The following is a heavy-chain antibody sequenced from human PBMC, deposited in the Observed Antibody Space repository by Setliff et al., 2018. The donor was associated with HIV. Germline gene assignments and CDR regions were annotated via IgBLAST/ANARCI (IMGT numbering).Heavy chain of an antibody. CDR1: GLTLSSYA. Sequence: GGSLRLSCVASGLTLSSYAMNWVRQAPGKGPEWLSGISNTGSSTYYGDSVKGRFTISRDKSRNIVFLQMKSLRVEDTALYYCAKAASNLAAAGGPLDMWGPGTVVTVSS. CDR3: AKAASNLAAAGGPLDM. V-gene: IGHV3-23*01. CDR2: ISNTGSST. D-gene: IGHD6-13*01. J-gene: IGHJ3*02.